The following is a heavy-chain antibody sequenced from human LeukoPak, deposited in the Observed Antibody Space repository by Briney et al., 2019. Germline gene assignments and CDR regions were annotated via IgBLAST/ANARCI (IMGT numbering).Heavy chain of an antibody. Sequence: GGSLRLSCAASGFTFSNAWMSWVRQAPGKGLERVGRIKSKADGGTTDYAAPVKGRFTISRDDSKNTLYLQMNSLKTEDAAVYYCTTDFGPIVVVPAARNWGQGTLVTVSS. V-gene: IGHV3-15*01. CDR3: TTDFGPIVVVPAARN. CDR1: GFTFSNAW. J-gene: IGHJ4*02. CDR2: IKSKADGGTT. D-gene: IGHD2-2*01.